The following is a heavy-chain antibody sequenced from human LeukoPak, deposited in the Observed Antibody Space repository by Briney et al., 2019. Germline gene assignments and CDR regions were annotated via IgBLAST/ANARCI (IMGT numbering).Heavy chain of an antibody. D-gene: IGHD5-18*01. J-gene: IGHJ4*02. CDR1: GFSFISYT. Sequence: GGSLRLSCAASGFSFISYTMNWVRQAPGKGLEWVSSISRSGSYIYHADSVKSRFTISRDNAKNSLYLQMNSLTAEDTAVYPCARAEYTYGPRGFDFWGQGTLVTVSS. CDR3: ARAEYTYGPRGFDF. CDR2: ISRSGSYI. V-gene: IGHV3-21*01.